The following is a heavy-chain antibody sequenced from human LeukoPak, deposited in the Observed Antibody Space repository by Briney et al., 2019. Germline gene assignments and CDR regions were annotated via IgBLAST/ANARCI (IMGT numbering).Heavy chain of an antibody. D-gene: IGHD6-13*01. CDR3: VRGWYLDICY. CDR2: ITSAGTSI. Sequence: GGSLRLSCAASGFTFSTNGMNWVRRPPGQGLEWVAGITSAGTSISYAESVKGRFTISRDNAKNTLYLQMNSLRAEDTALYYFVRGWYLDICYWGQGTLVTVSS. V-gene: IGHV3-74*03. CDR1: GFTFSTNG. J-gene: IGHJ4*02.